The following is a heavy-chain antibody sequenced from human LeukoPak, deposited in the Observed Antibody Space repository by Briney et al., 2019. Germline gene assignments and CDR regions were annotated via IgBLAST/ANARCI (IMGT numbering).Heavy chain of an antibody. CDR3: ARGQLWTPTNDY. CDR1: GGTFSSYA. V-gene: IGHV1-69*13. J-gene: IGHJ4*02. Sequence: GASVKVSCKASGGTFSSYAISWVRQPPGQGLEWMGGIIPIFGTANYAQKFQGRVTITADESTSTAYMELSSLRSEDTAVYYCARGQLWTPTNDYWGQGTLVTVSS. CDR2: IIPIFGTA. D-gene: IGHD5-18*01.